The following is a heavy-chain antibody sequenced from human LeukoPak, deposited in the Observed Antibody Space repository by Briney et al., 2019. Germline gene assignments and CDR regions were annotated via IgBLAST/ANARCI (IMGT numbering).Heavy chain of an antibody. Sequence: GGSLRLSCAASGFTFDDYAMHWVRQAPGKGLEWVSLISGDGGSTYYADSVKGRFTISRDNANNSLFLQMNSLRAEDTAVYYCARIYSSGRGNDALDIWGQGTMVSVSS. J-gene: IGHJ3*02. CDR1: GFTFDDYA. D-gene: IGHD6-19*01. CDR2: ISGDGGST. V-gene: IGHV3-43*02. CDR3: ARIYSSGRGNDALDI.